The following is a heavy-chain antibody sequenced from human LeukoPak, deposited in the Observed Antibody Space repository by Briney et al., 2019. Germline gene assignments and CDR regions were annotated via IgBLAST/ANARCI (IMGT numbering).Heavy chain of an antibody. J-gene: IGHJ4*02. CDR2: ISSSGSTI. CDR1: GFTFSSYE. V-gene: IGHV3-48*03. Sequence: SGGSLRLSCAASGFTFSSYEMNWVRQAPGKGLEWVSYISSSGSTIYYADSVKGRFTISRDNAKNSLYLQMNSLRAEDTAVYYCARVGLLWFGELSSSYYFDYWGQGTLVTVSS. D-gene: IGHD3-10*01. CDR3: ARVGLLWFGELSSSYYFDY.